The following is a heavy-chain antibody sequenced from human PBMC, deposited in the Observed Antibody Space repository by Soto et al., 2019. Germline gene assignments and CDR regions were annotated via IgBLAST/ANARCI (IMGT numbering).Heavy chain of an antibody. CDR1: GFTFSSYA. CDR2: ISGSGGST. Sequence: EVQLLESGGGLVQPGGSLRLSCVASGFTFSSYAMSWVRQAPGKGLEWVSAISGSGGSTYYADSVKGRFTISRDNSKNTLYVQMNSLRAEDTAVYYCAKIEYASSWYYYGMDVWGQGTTVTVSS. CDR3: AKIEYASSWYYYGMDV. D-gene: IGHD6-13*01. V-gene: IGHV3-23*01. J-gene: IGHJ6*02.